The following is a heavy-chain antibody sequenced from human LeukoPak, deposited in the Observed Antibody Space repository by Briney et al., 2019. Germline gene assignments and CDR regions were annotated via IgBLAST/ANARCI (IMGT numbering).Heavy chain of an antibody. CDR3: ARALGKLQPYYYYYGMDL. CDR2: IKQDGSEK. V-gene: IGHV3-7*01. D-gene: IGHD5-24*01. J-gene: IGHJ6*02. CDR1: GFSFSNYW. Sequence: GGSLRLSCAASGFSFSNYWMSWVRQAPGKGLEWVANIKQDGSEKYYVDSVKGRFTISRDNAKNSLYLQMNYQRAEDTAVYYCARALGKLQPYYYYYGMDLWGQGTTVTVSS.